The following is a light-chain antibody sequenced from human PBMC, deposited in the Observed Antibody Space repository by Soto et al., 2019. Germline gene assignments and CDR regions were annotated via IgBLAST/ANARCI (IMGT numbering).Light chain of an antibody. Sequence: QSALTQPASVSGSPGQSITISCTGTSSDVGGYNYVSWSQQHPGKAPQLMIYEVSSRPSGVSNRFSGSKSGNTASLTISGLQAEDEADYYCSSYTSSSTYVFGTGTKVTVL. J-gene: IGLJ1*01. CDR2: EVS. V-gene: IGLV2-14*01. CDR3: SSYTSSSTYV. CDR1: SSDVGGYNY.